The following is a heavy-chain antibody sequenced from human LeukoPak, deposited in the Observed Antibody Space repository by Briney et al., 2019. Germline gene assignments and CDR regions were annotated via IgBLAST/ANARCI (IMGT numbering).Heavy chain of an antibody. Sequence: PGGSLRLSCVASGFIFDDFTIYWVRQVPGKGLEWVSLINWDGGSTYYADSVKGRFTISRDNSKNSLYLQMDSLTTEDTAFYYCAKGDVDSPMNFYHWGQGTLVTVSS. V-gene: IGHV3-43*01. CDR2: INWDGGST. J-gene: IGHJ4*02. CDR1: GFIFDDFT. CDR3: AKGDVDSPMNFYH. D-gene: IGHD5-12*01.